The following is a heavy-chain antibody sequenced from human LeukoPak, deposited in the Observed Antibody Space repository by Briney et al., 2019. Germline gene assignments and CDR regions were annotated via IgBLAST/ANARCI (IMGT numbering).Heavy chain of an antibody. CDR3: ARGYQGGLFDY. D-gene: IGHD2-2*01. V-gene: IGHV4-34*01. J-gene: IGHJ4*02. CDR1: GGSFSGYY. Sequence: SETLSLTCAVYGGSFSGYYWSWIRQPPGKGLEWIGEISHSGSTNYNPSLKSRVTISVDTSKNQFSLKLSSVTAADTAVYYCARGYQGGLFDYWGQGTLVTVSS. CDR2: ISHSGST.